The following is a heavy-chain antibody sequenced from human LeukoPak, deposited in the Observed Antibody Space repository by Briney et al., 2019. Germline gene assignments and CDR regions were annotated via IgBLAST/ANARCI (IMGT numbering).Heavy chain of an antibody. CDR3: AKDGPIVGATMDY. CDR2: IWYDGSNK. CDR1: GFTFSSYG. V-gene: IGHV3-30*02. Sequence: GGSLRLSCAASGFTFSSYGMHWVRQAPGKGLEWVAVIWYDGSNKYYADSVKGRFTISRDNSKNTLYLQMNSLRAEDTAVYYCAKDGPIVGATMDYWGQGTLVTVSS. D-gene: IGHD1-26*01. J-gene: IGHJ4*02.